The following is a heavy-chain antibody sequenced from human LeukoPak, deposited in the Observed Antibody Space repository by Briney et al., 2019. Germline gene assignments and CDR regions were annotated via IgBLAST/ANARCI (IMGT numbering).Heavy chain of an antibody. CDR2: IYPGDSDT. V-gene: IGHV5-51*01. J-gene: IGHJ4*02. CDR1: GYSFTSYW. D-gene: IGHD6-19*01. Sequence: GESLKISCKGSGYSFTSYWIGWVRQMPGKGLGWMGMIYPGDSDTRYSPSFQGQVTISADKSISTAYLQWSSLKASDTAMYYCARLRIAVAGTSTLYYFDYWGQGTLVTVSS. CDR3: ARLRIAVAGTSTLYYFDY.